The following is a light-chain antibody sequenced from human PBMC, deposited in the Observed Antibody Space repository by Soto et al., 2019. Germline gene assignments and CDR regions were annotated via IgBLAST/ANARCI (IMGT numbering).Light chain of an antibody. V-gene: IGKV1-17*01. CDR1: RDISDD. CDR3: QQLNSYE. CDR2: AAS. J-gene: IGKJ1*01. Sequence: IPMTQSPSSLSAFVGDRVTITCRASRDISDDMGWYQHKPGSPPKLLISAASRLQSGVPSRFSGAASGTEFTLTISSLQSDDLATYYCQQLNSYEFGQGTKVEIK.